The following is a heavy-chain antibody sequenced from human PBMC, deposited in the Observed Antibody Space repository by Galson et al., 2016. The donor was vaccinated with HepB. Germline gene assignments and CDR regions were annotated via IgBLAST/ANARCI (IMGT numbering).Heavy chain of an antibody. CDR3: VTRDNIGRYHC. Sequence: SLRLSCAAAGGSFSTSSMHCARQAPGKPPQYVAAINDRGSGTYYADSVKGRFIISRDNSRNILYLHMTSLTIEDTAVYDCVTRDNIGRYHCWGQGTLVTVST. J-gene: IGHJ4*02. D-gene: IGHD6-19*01. CDR1: GGSFSTSS. V-gene: IGHV3-64D*06. CDR2: INDRGSGT.